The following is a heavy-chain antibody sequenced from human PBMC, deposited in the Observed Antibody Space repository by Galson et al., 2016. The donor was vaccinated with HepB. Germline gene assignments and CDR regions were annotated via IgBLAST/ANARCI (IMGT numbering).Heavy chain of an antibody. CDR1: GYIFTHYA. J-gene: IGHJ6*02. CDR3: ARDTGSSWSSPYYNYGMDV. CDR2: INTNTANP. Sequence: SVKVSCKASGYIFTHYAINWVRQAPGQGLEWMGWINTNTANPTYAQGFTGRFVFSLDTSVSTAYLQISSLKAEDTAVYYCARDTGSSWSSPYYNYGMDVWGQGTTVHGSS. V-gene: IGHV7-4-1*02. D-gene: IGHD6-13*01.